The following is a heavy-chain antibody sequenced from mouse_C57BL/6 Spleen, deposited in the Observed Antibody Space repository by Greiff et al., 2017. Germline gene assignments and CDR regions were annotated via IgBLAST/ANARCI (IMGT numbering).Heavy chain of an antibody. D-gene: IGHD3-3*01. CDR1: GYTFTDYE. V-gene: IGHV1-15*01. CDR3: TRQRDGFSYYFDY. Sequence: VQLQQSGAELVRPGASVTLSCKASGYTFTDYEMHWVKQTPVHGLEWIGAIDPETGGTAYNPKFKGKAILTAAKSSSTAYMELRSLTSEDSAVYYWTRQRDGFSYYFDYWGQGTTLTVSS. J-gene: IGHJ2*01. CDR2: IDPETGGT.